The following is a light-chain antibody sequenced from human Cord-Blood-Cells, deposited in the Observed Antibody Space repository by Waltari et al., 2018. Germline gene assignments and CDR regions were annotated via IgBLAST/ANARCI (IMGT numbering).Light chain of an antibody. CDR1: SGSASSSSY. CDR3: VLYMGSGIWV. J-gene: IGLJ3*02. CDR2: STN. V-gene: IGLV8-61*01. Sequence: QTVVTQEPSSSVPPGGTVTLTCGLSSGSASSSSYPSWYQQTPGQAPRTLIYSTNSRSSGVPDRFSGSILGNKAALTITGAQADDESDYYCVLYMGSGIWVFGGGTKLTVL.